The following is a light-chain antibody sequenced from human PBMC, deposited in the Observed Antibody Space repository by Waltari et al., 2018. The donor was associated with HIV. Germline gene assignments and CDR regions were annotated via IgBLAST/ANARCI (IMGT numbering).Light chain of an antibody. Sequence: EIVMTQSPATLSVSPGARATLSCRASQSLSSNLAWYQQKPGQAPRLLIYDASTRATGIPARFSGSGSGTEFTLTISSLQSEDFALYYCQQYDNGYTFGQGTKLEIK. CDR3: QQYDNGYT. CDR2: DAS. J-gene: IGKJ2*01. V-gene: IGKV3-15*01. CDR1: QSLSSN.